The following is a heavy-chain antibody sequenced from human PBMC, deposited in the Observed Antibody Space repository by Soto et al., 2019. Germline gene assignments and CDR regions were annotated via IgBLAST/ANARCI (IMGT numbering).Heavy chain of an antibody. J-gene: IGHJ6*03. V-gene: IGHV1-8*01. Sequence: GASVKVSCKASGYTFTSYDINWVRQATGQGLEWMGWMNPNSGNTGYAQKFQGRVTMTRNTSISTAYMELSSLRSEDTAVYYCALRYCSRTTCPPLNSYFYMDVWGKGTTVTVSS. D-gene: IGHD2-2*01. CDR3: ALRYCSRTTCPPLNSYFYMDV. CDR1: GYTFTSYD. CDR2: MNPNSGNT.